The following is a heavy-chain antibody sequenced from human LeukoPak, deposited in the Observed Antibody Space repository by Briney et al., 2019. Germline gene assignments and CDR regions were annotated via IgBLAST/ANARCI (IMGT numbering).Heavy chain of an antibody. D-gene: IGHD3-22*01. CDR2: ISSSSSTI. V-gene: IGHV3-48*01. CDR3: ARDGGDSSGYYFTENFDY. CDR1: GFTFSSYS. J-gene: IGHJ4*02. Sequence: PGGSLRLSCAASGFTFSSYSMNWVRQAPGRGLEWVSYISSSSSTIYYADSVKGRFTISRDNAKNSLYLQMNSLRAEDTAVYYCARDGGDSSGYYFTENFDYWGQGTLVTVSS.